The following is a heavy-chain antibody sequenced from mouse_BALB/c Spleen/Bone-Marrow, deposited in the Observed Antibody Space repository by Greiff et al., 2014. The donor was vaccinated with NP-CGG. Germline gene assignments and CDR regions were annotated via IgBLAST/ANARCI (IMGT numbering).Heavy chain of an antibody. CDR2: IDPANGNT. J-gene: IGHJ4*01. CDR3: ARYRYYGSSYAMDY. V-gene: IGHV14-3*02. D-gene: IGHD1-1*01. Sequence: VQLQQSGAELVKPGASVKLSCTASGFNIKDTYMHWVMQRPEQGLEWIGRIDPANGNTKYDPKFQGKATITADTSSNTAYLLLSSLTSEDTAVYYSARYRYYGSSYAMDYWGQGTSVTVSS. CDR1: GFNIKDTY.